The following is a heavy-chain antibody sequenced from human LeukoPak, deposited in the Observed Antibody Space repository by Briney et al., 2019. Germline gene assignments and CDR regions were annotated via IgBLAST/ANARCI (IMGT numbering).Heavy chain of an antibody. CDR1: GFTLSSSW. J-gene: IGHJ6*02. CDR2: IKEDGSEK. D-gene: IGHD3-3*01. V-gene: IGHV3-7*03. CDR3: ARDPFTYYDFWSGYYMIPNGMDV. Sequence: GGSLRLSCAASGFTLSSSWMSWVRQAPGKGLEWVANIKEDGSEKYYVDSVKGRFTISRDNAKNSLYLQMNSLRAEDTAVYYCARDPFTYYDFWSGYYMIPNGMDVWGQGTTVTVSS.